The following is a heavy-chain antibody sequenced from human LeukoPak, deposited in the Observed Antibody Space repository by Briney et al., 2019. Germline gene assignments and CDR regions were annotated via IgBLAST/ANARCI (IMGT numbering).Heavy chain of an antibody. CDR1: GFTFSGSA. CDR3: TRHTGLAVWN. D-gene: IGHD6-19*01. CDR2: IRSKANSYAT. Sequence: GGSLRLSCAASGFTFSGSAMHWVRQASGKGLEWVGHIRSKANSYATAYAASVKGRFTISRDDSKNTAYLQMNSLKTEDTAVYYCTRHTGLAVWNWGQGTLVTVSS. V-gene: IGHV3-73*01. J-gene: IGHJ4*02.